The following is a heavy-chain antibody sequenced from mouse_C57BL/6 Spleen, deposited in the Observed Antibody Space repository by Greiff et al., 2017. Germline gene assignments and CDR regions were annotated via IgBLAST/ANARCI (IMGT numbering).Heavy chain of an antibody. CDR2: IYPGSGST. J-gene: IGHJ3*01. CDR1: GYTFTSYW. CDR3: AREGIYYDYGAWFAY. Sequence: VKLQQPGAELVKPGASVKMSCKASGYTFTSYWITWVKQRPGQGLEWIGDIYPGSGSTNYNEKFKSKATLTVDTSSSTAYMQLSSLTSEDSAVYYCAREGIYYDYGAWFAYWGQGTLVTVSA. V-gene: IGHV1-55*01. D-gene: IGHD2-4*01.